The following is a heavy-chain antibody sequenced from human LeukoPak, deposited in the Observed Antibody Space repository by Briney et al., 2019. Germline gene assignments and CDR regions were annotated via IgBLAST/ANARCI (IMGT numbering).Heavy chain of an antibody. J-gene: IGHJ4*02. D-gene: IGHD7-27*01. CDR3: STSLRSSGFFDY. CDR1: GFTFTNAW. V-gene: IGHV3-15*07. CDR2: IKGKTDDGTR. Sequence: GGSLRLSCAASGFTFTNAWMNWVRQAPGKGLEWVGRIKGKTDDGTRDYATPVKGRFTISRDDSKNTVYLQMNSLKTEDTAVYYCSTSLRSSGFFDYWGQGTLVTVSS.